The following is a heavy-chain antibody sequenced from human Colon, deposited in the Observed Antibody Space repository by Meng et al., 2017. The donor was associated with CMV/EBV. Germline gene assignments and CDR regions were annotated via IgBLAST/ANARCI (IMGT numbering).Heavy chain of an antibody. D-gene: IGHD5-24*01. J-gene: IGHJ4*02. CDR1: GGSISTYY. Sequence: SLTCTVSGGSISTYYWSWVRQPPGKGLEWIAYVYYSGITKYNPSLKSRVTISLDTSKKQFSLNLSSVTAADTAVYYCAAMAATWDFDYWGQGTLVTVSS. V-gene: IGHV4-59*01. CDR3: AAMAATWDFDY. CDR2: VYYSGIT.